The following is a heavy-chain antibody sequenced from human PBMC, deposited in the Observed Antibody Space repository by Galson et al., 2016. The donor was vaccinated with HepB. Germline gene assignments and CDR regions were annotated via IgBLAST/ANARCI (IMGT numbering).Heavy chain of an antibody. J-gene: IGHJ5*02. V-gene: IGHV4-34*03. CDR3: TLGYCSGRTCYLGHWFDP. CDR2: INHSGST. D-gene: IGHD2-15*01. CDR1: GGSFSGYY. Sequence: SETLSLTCAVYGGSFSGYYWSWIRQPPGNGLEWIGQINHSGSTSYNPSLKSRVTISVDTSKNQFSLKLSSVTAADTAVYYCTLGYCSGRTCYLGHWFDPWGQGTLVTVSS.